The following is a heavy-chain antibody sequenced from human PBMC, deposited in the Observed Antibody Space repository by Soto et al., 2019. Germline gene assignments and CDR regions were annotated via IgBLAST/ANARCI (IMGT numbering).Heavy chain of an antibody. J-gene: IGHJ4*02. V-gene: IGHV3-21*01. CDR1: GFTFSSYS. CDR3: ASHPRDSSGYWYYFDY. D-gene: IGHD3-22*01. CDR2: ISSSSYI. Sequence: EVQLVESGGGLVKPGGSLRLSCAASGFTFSSYSMNWVRQAPGKGLEWVSSISSSSYIYYADSVKGRFTISRDNAKNSLYLQMNSLRAEDTAVYYCASHPRDSSGYWYYFDYWGQGTLVTVSS.